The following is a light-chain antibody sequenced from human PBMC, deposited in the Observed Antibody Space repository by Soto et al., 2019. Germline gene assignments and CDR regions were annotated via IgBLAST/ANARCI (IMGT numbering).Light chain of an antibody. CDR1: QSISSW. CDR3: QQYSSYPWT. CDR2: DAS. Sequence: DIQMTQSPSTLSASVGDRVTITCRASQSISSWLAWYQVKPGKAPKVLIYDASSLESGVPSRFSGSGSGTEFTLTISSLQPDDFANYYCQQYSSYPWTFGQGTKVEIK. V-gene: IGKV1-5*01. J-gene: IGKJ1*01.